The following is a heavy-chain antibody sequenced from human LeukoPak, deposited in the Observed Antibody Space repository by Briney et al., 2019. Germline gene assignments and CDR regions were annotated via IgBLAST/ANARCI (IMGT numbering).Heavy chain of an antibody. V-gene: IGHV3-48*04. D-gene: IGHD6-13*01. CDR2: ISSSSSTI. J-gene: IGHJ4*02. Sequence: PGGSLRLSCAASGFTFSSYSMNWVRQAPGKGLEWVSYISSSSSTIYYADSVKGRFTISRDNAKNSLYLQMNSLRAEDTAVYYCARASSSSSWQLFDYWGQGTLVTVSS. CDR1: GFTFSSYS. CDR3: ARASSSSSWQLFDY.